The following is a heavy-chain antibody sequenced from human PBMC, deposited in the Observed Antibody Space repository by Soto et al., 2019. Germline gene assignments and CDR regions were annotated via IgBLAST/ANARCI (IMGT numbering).Heavy chain of an antibody. V-gene: IGHV3-30*18. J-gene: IGHJ4*02. CDR3: AKGGRQWLVTSDFNY. Sequence: VQLVESGGGVVQPGRSLRLSFAASGFTFSDYAMHWVRQAPGKGLEWVAVVSHDGRNTHSADSVKGRFTISRDSSKNTVSLEMTSLRAEDTAVYYCAKGGRQWLVTSDFNYWGQGALVTVSS. CDR1: GFTFSDYA. D-gene: IGHD6-19*01. CDR2: VSHDGRNT.